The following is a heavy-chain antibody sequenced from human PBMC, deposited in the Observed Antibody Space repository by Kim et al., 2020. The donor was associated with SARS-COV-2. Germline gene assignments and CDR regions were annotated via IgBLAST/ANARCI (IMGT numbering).Heavy chain of an antibody. CDR2: INTDGSKT. D-gene: IGHD3-16*01. Sequence: GGSLRLSCAASGFTFSSDWMHWVSQAPGKGLVWVSQINTDGSKTAYADSVEGRFTISRDNAKNTLFLQMNSLRAEDTSVYYCTRVLGDWGQGTLVTVSS. J-gene: IGHJ4*02. CDR3: TRVLGD. V-gene: IGHV3-74*01. CDR1: GFTFSSDW.